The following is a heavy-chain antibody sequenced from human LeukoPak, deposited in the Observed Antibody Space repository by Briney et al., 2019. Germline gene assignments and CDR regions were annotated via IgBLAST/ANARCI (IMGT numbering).Heavy chain of an antibody. V-gene: IGHV4-59*01. D-gene: IGHD5-24*01. J-gene: IGHJ4*02. CDR3: ARAPRDGNSMDF. Sequence: PSETLSLTCTVSGGSISSYYWSWIRQPPEKGLEWLGYIYYSGSTNYNPSLKSRVTISIDTSKNQFSLNLTSVAAADTAVYYCARAPRDGNSMDFWGQGTLVTVSS. CDR1: GGSISSYY. CDR2: IYYSGST.